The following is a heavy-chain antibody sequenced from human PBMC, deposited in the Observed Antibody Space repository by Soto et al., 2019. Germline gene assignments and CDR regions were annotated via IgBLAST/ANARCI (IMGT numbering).Heavy chain of an antibody. Sequence: TLSLTCTVSGGSISSSSYYWGWIRRPPGKGLEWIGSIYYSGSTYYNPSLKSRVTISVDTSKNQFSLKLSSVTAADTAVYYCARLRLWGYYFDYWGQGTLVTVSS. CDR1: GGSISSSSYY. CDR3: ARLRLWGYYFDY. D-gene: IGHD1-26*01. J-gene: IGHJ4*02. CDR2: IYYSGST. V-gene: IGHV4-39*01.